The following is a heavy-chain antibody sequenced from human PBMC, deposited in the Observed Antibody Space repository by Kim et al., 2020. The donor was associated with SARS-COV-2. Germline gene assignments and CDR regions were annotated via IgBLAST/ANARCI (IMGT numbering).Heavy chain of an antibody. V-gene: IGHV1-69*04. J-gene: IGHJ5*02. CDR1: GGTFSSYA. CDR3: ATVYYGDNPFDP. Sequence: SVKVSCKASGGTFSSYAISWVRQAPGQGLEWMGRIIPILGIANYAQKFQGRVTITADKSTSTAYMELSSLRSEDTAVYYCATVYYGDNPFDPWGQGTLVTVSS. CDR2: IIPILGIA. D-gene: IGHD4-17*01.